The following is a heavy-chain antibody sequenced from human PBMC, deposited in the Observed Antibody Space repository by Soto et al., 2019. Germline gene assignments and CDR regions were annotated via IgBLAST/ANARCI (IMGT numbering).Heavy chain of an antibody. CDR3: AGMTTVTY. CDR1: GFTFSSYG. CDR2: RSYDGSNK. V-gene: IGHV3-30*03. Sequence: QVQLVESGGGVVQPGRSLRLSCAASGFTFSSYGMHWVRQAPGKGLEWVAVRSYDGSNKYYADSVKGRFTISRDNSKNTLYLQMNSLRAEDTAVYYCAGMTTVTYWGQGTLVTVSS. D-gene: IGHD4-4*01. J-gene: IGHJ4*02.